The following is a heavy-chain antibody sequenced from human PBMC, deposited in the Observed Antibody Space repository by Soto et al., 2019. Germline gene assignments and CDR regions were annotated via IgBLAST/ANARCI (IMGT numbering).Heavy chain of an antibody. V-gene: IGHV3-23*01. CDR2: ISGSGGST. J-gene: IGHJ4*02. CDR1: GFTFSSYA. D-gene: IGHD4-17*01. CDR3: AKVLSRMTTVTRFDY. Sequence: EVQLLESGGGLVQPGGSLRLSCAASGFTFSSYAMSWVRQAPGKGLEWVSAISGSGGSTYYADSVKGRITISRDNSKNTLYLQMNSVRAEDTAVYYCAKVLSRMTTVTRFDYWGQGTLVTFSS.